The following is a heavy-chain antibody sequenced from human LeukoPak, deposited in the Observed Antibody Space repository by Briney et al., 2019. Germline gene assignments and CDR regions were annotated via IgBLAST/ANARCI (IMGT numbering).Heavy chain of an antibody. CDR2: INSNGRSP. J-gene: IGHJ4*02. D-gene: IGHD6-13*01. CDR1: GFTFSTYP. Sequence: PGESLRLSCAASGFTFSTYPMHWVRQAPGKGLEYVSAINSNGRSPYYANSVKGRFTISRDNSKNVLYLQMGSLRAEDMAVYYCARGAAADTYFFDYWGQGTLVTVSS. CDR3: ARGAAADTYFFDY. V-gene: IGHV3-64*01.